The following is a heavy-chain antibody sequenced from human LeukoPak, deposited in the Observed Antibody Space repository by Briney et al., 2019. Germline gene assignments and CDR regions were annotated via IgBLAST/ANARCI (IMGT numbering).Heavy chain of an antibody. Sequence: GGSLRLSCAASGFTFSSHWMTWVSQAPGKGLKWVANIKQDGSKKNYVDSVKGRFTISRDNTKNSLYLQMNSLRAEDTAVYYCATPLDYYDSSGYHQGGDWGQGTLVTVSS. CDR1: GFTFSSHW. D-gene: IGHD3-22*01. V-gene: IGHV3-7*03. J-gene: IGHJ4*02. CDR3: ATPLDYYDSSGYHQGGD. CDR2: IKQDGSKK.